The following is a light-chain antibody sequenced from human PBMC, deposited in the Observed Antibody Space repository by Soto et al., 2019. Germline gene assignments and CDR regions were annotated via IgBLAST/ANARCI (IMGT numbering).Light chain of an antibody. Sequence: DIPLTQSPSFLSASVGDRVTITCRASQDISSYLAWYQQKPGKAPKLLIYGASTLQSGVPSRFSGSGSGTEFTLTISTLQPEDFATYYCQQLNSYPFTFGGGTKVEIK. CDR2: GAS. V-gene: IGKV1-9*01. J-gene: IGKJ4*01. CDR1: QDISSY. CDR3: QQLNSYPFT.